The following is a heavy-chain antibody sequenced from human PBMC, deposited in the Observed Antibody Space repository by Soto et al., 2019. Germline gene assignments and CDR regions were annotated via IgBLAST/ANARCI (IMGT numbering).Heavy chain of an antibody. Sequence: ASVKVSCKASGYTFTSYYMHWVRQAPGQGLEWMGIINPSGGSTSYAQKFQGRVTMTRDTSTSTVYMELSSLRSEDTAVYYCARPREYSSSSAGDGYSYGLYYYYGMDVWGQGTTVTVSS. D-gene: IGHD6-6*01. CDR3: ARPREYSSSSAGDGYSYGLYYYYGMDV. CDR2: INPSGGST. CDR1: GYTFTSYY. V-gene: IGHV1-46*01. J-gene: IGHJ6*02.